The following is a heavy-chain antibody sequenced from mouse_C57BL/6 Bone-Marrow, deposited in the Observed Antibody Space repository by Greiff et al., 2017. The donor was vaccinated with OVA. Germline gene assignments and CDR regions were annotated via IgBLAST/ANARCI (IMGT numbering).Heavy chain of an antibody. CDR3: AREGYYYGSSYGFAY. J-gene: IGHJ3*01. V-gene: IGHV1-69*01. Sequence: QVQLQQPGAELVMPGASVKLSCKASGYTFTSYWMHWVKQRPGQGLEWIGEIDPSDSYTNYNQKFKGKSTLTVDKSSITAYRQLSSLSSEDSAVYYCAREGYYYGSSYGFAYWGQGTLVTVSA. D-gene: IGHD1-1*01. CDR2: IDPSDSYT. CDR1: GYTFTSYW.